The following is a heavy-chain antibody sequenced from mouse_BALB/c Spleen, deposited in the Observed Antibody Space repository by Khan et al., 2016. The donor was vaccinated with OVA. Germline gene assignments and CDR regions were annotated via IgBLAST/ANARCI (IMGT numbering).Heavy chain of an antibody. D-gene: IGHD1-1*01. CDR2: ISYSGNT. CDR1: GYSITSDYA. Sequence: EVQLVESGPGLVKPSQSLSLICTVTGYSITSDYAWNWIRQFPGNKLEWMGFISYSGNTKYNPSLKSRISITRDTSKNQFFLQLNSVTTEDTATYYWARVYGGDFDYWGQGTMLTVSS. J-gene: IGHJ2*01. CDR3: ARVYGGDFDY. V-gene: IGHV3-2*02.